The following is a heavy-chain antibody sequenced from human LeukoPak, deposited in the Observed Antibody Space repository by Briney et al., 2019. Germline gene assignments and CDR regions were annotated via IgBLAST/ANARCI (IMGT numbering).Heavy chain of an antibody. J-gene: IGHJ3*02. CDR1: GYTFTGYY. CDR3: ARDSHDYSNYADAFDI. V-gene: IGHV1-2*04. CDR2: INPNSGGT. Sequence: ASVKVSCKASGYTFTGYYMHWVRQAPGQGLEWMGWINPNSGGTNYAQKFQGWVTMTRDTSISTAYMELSRLRSDDTAVYYCARDSHDYSNYADAFDIWGQGTMVTVSS. D-gene: IGHD4-11*01.